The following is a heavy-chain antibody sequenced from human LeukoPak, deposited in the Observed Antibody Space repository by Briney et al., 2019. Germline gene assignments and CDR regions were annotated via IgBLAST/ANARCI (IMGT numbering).Heavy chain of an antibody. V-gene: IGHV3-23*01. CDR2: ISDSGEVT. CDR3: AKGASYYSFDP. D-gene: IGHD3-10*01. J-gene: IGHJ5*02. Sequence: GGSLRLSCGVSGFTFSDYGMSWVRQAPGQGLEWVASISDSGEVTFKADSVKGRFTISRDNSKNALYLQMNYLRAEDTAVYYCAKGASYYSFDPWGQGTQVAVSS. CDR1: GFTFSDYG.